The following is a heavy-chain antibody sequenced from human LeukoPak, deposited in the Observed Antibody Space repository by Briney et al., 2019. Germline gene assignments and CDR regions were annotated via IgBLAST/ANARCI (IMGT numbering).Heavy chain of an antibody. V-gene: IGHV3-64*01. CDR3: ARDVYCGGDCYSRVIDY. CDR1: GFTLSDHN. CDR2: IGNNGGRT. Sequence: GGSLRLSCVVSGFTLSDHNMHWVRQAPGKGLEIVSSIGNNGGRTYYATSVEGRFTISREVSKNRLYLQMGGLRNEDMAVYYCARDVYCGGDCYSRVIDYWGQGTLVTVSS. D-gene: IGHD2-21*02. J-gene: IGHJ4*02.